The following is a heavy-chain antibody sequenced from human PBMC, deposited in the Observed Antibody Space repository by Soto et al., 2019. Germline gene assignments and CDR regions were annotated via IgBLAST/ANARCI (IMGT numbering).Heavy chain of an antibody. J-gene: IGHJ4*02. CDR2: INHSGST. D-gene: IGHD2-2*01. V-gene: IGHV4-34*01. CDR1: GGSFSGYY. CDR3: AREGHCSSTSCPGDY. Sequence: QVQLQQWGAGLLKPSETLSLTCAVYGGSFSGYYWSWIRQPPGKGLEWIGEINHSGSTNYNPSLKSRVTISVDTPKNQFSLKLSSVTAADTAVYYCAREGHCSSTSCPGDYWGQGTLVTVSS.